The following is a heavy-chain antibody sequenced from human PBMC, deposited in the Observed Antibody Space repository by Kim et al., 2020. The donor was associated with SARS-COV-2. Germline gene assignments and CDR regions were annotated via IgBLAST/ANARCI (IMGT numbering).Heavy chain of an antibody. CDR2: VSGNGENT. Sequence: GGSLRLSCSASGLTFSHYTFHRVRQPPGKGLEFVSAVSGNGENTYYADSVRGRFTVSRDNSKNTVYLQMNTLRDEDSSVYYCVILRGYTFGSFDYWGQG. V-gene: IGHV3-64D*06. J-gene: IGHJ4*02. CDR1: GLTFSHYT. CDR3: VILRGYTFGSFDY. D-gene: IGHD5-18*01.